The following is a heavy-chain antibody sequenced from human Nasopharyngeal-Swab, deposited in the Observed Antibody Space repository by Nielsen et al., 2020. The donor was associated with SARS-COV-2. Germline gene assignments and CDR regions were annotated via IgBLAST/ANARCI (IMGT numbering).Heavy chain of an antibody. J-gene: IGHJ4*02. CDR1: CGTFCSYA. V-gene: IGHV1-69*04. CDR2: LIPILGIA. D-gene: IGHD6-13*01. CDR3: ARGSPLLVDPSYGDY. Sequence: IFCNASCGTFCSYAFSWVRHAPRQGLLWLGRLIPILGIANYAQKFQGRVTITADKTTSTAYMELSSLRSEDTAVYYCARGSPLLVDPSYGDYWGQGTLVTVSS.